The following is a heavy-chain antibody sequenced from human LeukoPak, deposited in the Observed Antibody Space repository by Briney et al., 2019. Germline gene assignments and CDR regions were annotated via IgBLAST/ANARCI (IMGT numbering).Heavy chain of an antibody. CDR1: GYTFTSYD. Sequence: ASVKVSCKASGYTFTSYDINWVRQATGQGLEWMGWMNPNSGNTGYAQKFQGRVTMTRNTSISTAYMELSSLRSEDTAVYYCARDAIGIAVAADPIYYGMDVWGQGTTVTVSS. CDR2: MNPNSGNT. V-gene: IGHV1-8*01. D-gene: IGHD6-19*01. CDR3: ARDAIGIAVAADPIYYGMDV. J-gene: IGHJ6*02.